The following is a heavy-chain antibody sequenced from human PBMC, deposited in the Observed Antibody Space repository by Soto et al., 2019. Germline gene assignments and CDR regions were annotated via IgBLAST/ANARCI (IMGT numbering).Heavy chain of an antibody. CDR1: GFTFGDYA. CDR3: TRDTTGTAHDAFDI. D-gene: IGHD1-1*01. CDR2: IRSKAYGGTT. Sequence: GSLRLSCTASGFTFGDYAMSWFRQAPGKGLEWVGFIRSKAYGGTTEYAASVKGRFTISRDDSKSIAYLQMNSLKTEDTAVYYCTRDTTGTAHDAFDIWGQGTMVTVSS. V-gene: IGHV3-49*03. J-gene: IGHJ3*02.